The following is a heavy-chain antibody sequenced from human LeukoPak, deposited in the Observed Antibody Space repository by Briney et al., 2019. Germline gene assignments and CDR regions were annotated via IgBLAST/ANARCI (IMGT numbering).Heavy chain of an antibody. J-gene: IGHJ6*03. Sequence: ASVKVSCKAAGGTFSNYGHAISWVRQAPGQGLEWIGGLIPVFGAAKYAQKFQGRVTITTDESTTTAYMEVTGLRSEDTAVYYCARGQREPGAGAGIDYYYYYMDVWGKGTTVTVSS. V-gene: IGHV1-69*05. D-gene: IGHD6-19*01. CDR3: ARGQREPGAGAGIDYYYYYMDV. CDR1: GGTFSNYGHA. CDR2: LIPVFGAA.